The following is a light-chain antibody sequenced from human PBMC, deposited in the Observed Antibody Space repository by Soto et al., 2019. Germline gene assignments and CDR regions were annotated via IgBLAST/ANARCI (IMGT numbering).Light chain of an antibody. CDR3: QQYSNWPT. Sequence: EIVMTPSPATLSVSPGERVTLSCRAGQSVSRNLAWYQQKPGQAPRLLVYGASTRATGIPDRFSGSGSGTEFALTISSLQSEDFAVYYCQQYSNWPTFGQGTKVEIK. CDR2: GAS. CDR1: QSVSRN. J-gene: IGKJ1*01. V-gene: IGKV3-15*01.